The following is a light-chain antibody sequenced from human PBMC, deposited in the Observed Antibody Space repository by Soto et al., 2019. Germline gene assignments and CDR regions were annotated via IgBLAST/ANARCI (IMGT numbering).Light chain of an antibody. CDR2: GNS. J-gene: IGLJ2*01. CDR1: SSNIGAGYD. CDR3: QSYASSLSGVV. V-gene: IGLV1-40*01. Sequence: QSVLTQPPSVSGAPGQRVTISCTGSSSNIGAGYDVHWYQQLPGTAPKLPIYGNSNRPSGVPDRFSGSKSGTSASLAITGLQAEDEADYYCQSYASSLSGVVFGGGTKLTVL.